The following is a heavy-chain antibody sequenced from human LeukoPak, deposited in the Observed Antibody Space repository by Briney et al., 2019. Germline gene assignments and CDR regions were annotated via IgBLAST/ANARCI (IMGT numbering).Heavy chain of an antibody. D-gene: IGHD2-2*01. CDR1: GFTFSSYG. V-gene: IGHV3-33*01. CDR3: ARAPLVPAALYYFDY. Sequence: GRSLRLSCAASGFTFSSYGMRWVRQAPGKALEWVAVIWYDGSNKYYADSVKGRFTISRDNSKNTLYLQMNSLRAEDTAVYYCARAPLVPAALYYFDYWGQGTLVTVSS. CDR2: IWYDGSNK. J-gene: IGHJ4*02.